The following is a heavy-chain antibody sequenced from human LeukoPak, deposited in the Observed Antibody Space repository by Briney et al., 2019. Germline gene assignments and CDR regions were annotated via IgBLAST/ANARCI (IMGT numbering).Heavy chain of an antibody. V-gene: IGHV4-34*01. D-gene: IGHD3-10*01. CDR3: ARGRKGITMIRGVMKYNYYGMDV. J-gene: IGHJ6*02. Sequence: PSETLSLTCTVSGGAISTYYWNWIRQPPGKGLEWLGEIDHSGNTNYNPSLKSRVTISVDTSKNQFSLKVTSVTAADTAVYYCARGRKGITMIRGVMKYNYYGMDVWGQGTTVTVSS. CDR2: IDHSGNT. CDR1: GGAISTYY.